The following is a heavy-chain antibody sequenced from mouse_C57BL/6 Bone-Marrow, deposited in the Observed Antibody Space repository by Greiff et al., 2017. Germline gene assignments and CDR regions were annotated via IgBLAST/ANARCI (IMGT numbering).Heavy chain of an antibody. V-gene: IGHV14-4*01. J-gene: IGHJ4*01. CDR2: IDPENGDT. D-gene: IGHD1-1*01. Sequence: EVKLMESGAELVRPGASVKLSCTASGFNIKDAYMHWVKQRPEQGLEWIGWIDPENGDTEYASKFQGKATITADTSSNTAYLQLSSLTSEDTAVYYCTFYYGSRGYAMDYCGQGTSVTVSS. CDR1: GFNIKDAY. CDR3: TFYYGSRGYAMDY.